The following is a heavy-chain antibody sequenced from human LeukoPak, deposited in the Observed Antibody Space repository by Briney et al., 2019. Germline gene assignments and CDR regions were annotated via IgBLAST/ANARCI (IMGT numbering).Heavy chain of an antibody. D-gene: IGHD6-19*01. CDR3: AREVAVAGTMNWFDP. V-gene: IGHV4-39*07. Sequence: SETLSLTCTVSGGSISSSSYYWGWLRQPPGKGLEWIVSIYYSGSTYYNPLLKSRITISVDTSKNQFSLKLSSVTAADTAVYYWAREVAVAGTMNWFDPWGQGTLVTVSS. CDR2: IYYSGST. CDR1: GGSISSSSYY. J-gene: IGHJ5*02.